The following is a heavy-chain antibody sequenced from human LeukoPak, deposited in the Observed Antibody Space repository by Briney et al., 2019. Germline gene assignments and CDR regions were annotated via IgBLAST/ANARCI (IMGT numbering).Heavy chain of an antibody. J-gene: IGHJ4*02. CDR3: AKNSGSYALHY. Sequence: GGSLRLSCAASGFSFSNYAMSWVRQAPGKGLEWVSDISGSGGSTYYADSVKGRFTISRDNSKITLYLQMNSLRAEDTAVYYCAKNSGSYALHYWGQGTLVTVSS. D-gene: IGHD1-26*01. CDR2: ISGSGGST. V-gene: IGHV3-23*01. CDR1: GFSFSNYA.